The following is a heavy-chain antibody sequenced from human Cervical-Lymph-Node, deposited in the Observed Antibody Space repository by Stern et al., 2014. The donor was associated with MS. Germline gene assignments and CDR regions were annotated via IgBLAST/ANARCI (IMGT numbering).Heavy chain of an antibody. D-gene: IGHD6-6*01. CDR1: GFTFSDSY. V-gene: IGHV3-11*06. CDR3: ARYSSSSGLMS. CDR2: ISPSTSYT. Sequence: VQLVESGGGLVKPGGSLRLSCAASGFTFSDSYMSWIRQAPGKGLEWVSYISPSTSYTNYADSMKGRFTISRDNAKNSLYLQMNSLGVEDTGVYYCARYSSSSGLMSWGQGTLVTVSS. J-gene: IGHJ5*02.